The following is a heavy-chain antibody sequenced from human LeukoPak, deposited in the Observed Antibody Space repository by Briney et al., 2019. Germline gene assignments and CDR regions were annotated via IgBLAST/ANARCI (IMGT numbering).Heavy chain of an antibody. D-gene: IGHD2-15*01. CDR1: NDSISSGDYY. V-gene: IGHV4-30-4*01. CDR3: VREILYCSGGSCYRGPFDN. J-gene: IGHJ4*02. CDR2: IFHRGGT. Sequence: PSETLSLTCTVSNDSISSGDYYWNWIRQPPGKGLEWIGYIFHRGGTSYNPSLKSRILFSIDTSQNQFSLKLNSVTAADTAVYYCVREILYCSGGSCYRGPFDNWGQGTLVTVSS.